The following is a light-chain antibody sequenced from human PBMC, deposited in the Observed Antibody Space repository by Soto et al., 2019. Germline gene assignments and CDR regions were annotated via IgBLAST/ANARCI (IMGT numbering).Light chain of an antibody. CDR3: PQYGSSGT. V-gene: IGKV3-20*01. CDR2: GAS. J-gene: IGKJ1*01. CDR1: QSVSAY. Sequence: CPDTLTMSPGEGAALSCRASQSVSAYLVWNQQKPGQAPRRLIYGASNRATGIPDRFSGSGSGTDFTLTISSLEPQDFAVYYGPQYGSSGTFGQGTKVDIK.